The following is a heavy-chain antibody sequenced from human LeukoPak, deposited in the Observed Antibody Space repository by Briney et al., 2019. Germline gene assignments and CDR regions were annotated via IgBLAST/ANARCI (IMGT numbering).Heavy chain of an antibody. V-gene: IGHV3-21*01. J-gene: IGHJ6*03. CDR3: ARDVLLWFGDLHAMDV. Sequence: GGSLRLSCAASGFTFNNYSMNWVRQAPGKGLEWVSYISGTRSYIYYADSVKGRFTISRDNAKNTLYLQMNSLRAEDTAVYYCARDVLLWFGDLHAMDVWGKGTTVTVSS. CDR1: GFTFNNYS. D-gene: IGHD3-10*01. CDR2: ISGTRSYI.